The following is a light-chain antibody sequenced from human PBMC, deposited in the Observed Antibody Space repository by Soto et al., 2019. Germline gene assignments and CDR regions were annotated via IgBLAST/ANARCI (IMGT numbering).Light chain of an antibody. J-gene: IGLJ1*01. Sequence: ALTQPRSVSGSPGQSVSISCTGTSSDVGGYNYVSWYQQHPGKAPKVMIYDVSKRPSGVPDRFSGSKSGNTASLTISGLQSEDEADYYCCSYAGRYTYVFGTGTKVTVL. CDR3: CSYAGRYTYV. V-gene: IGLV2-11*01. CDR2: DVS. CDR1: SSDVGGYNY.